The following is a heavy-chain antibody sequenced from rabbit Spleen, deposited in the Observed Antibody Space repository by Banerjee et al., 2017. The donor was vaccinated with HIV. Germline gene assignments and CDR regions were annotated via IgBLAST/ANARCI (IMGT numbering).Heavy chain of an antibody. V-gene: IGHV1S47*01. CDR1: GFDFSHYG. CDR3: ARGAASDL. D-gene: IGHD1-1*01. Sequence: QEQLVESGGGLVQPGGSLELSCKASGFDFSHYGVSWVRQAPGKGLEWIGYIDPVFGITYYANWVNGRFSISRENAQNTVFLQMTSLTAADTATYFCARGAASDLWGPGTLVTVS. J-gene: IGHJ4*01. CDR2: IDPVFGIT.